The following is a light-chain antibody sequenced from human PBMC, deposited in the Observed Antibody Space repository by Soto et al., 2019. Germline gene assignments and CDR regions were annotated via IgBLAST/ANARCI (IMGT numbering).Light chain of an antibody. V-gene: IGKV3-20*01. J-gene: IGKJ5*01. CDR2: GAS. CDR1: QSVTSNY. CDR3: QLPTFLPTT. Sequence: EIVLTMSPGTLSLSPGERATLSCGASQSVTSNYLAWYQQKPGQAPRLLIFGASIRVTGIPDRFIGSGSGTDFTLTIISLEPADFIVYYCQLPTFLPTTFAQG.